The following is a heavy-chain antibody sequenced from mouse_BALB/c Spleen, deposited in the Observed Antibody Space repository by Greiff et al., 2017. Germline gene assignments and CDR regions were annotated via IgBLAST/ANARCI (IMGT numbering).Heavy chain of an antibody. CDR2: IRNKANGYTT. CDR1: GFTFTDYY. V-gene: IGHV7-3*02. J-gene: IGHJ2*01. Sequence: EVQGVESGGGLVQPGGSLRLSCATSGFTFTDYYMSWVRQPPGKALEWLGFIRNKANGYTTEYSASVKGRFTISRDNSQSILYLQMNTLRAEDSATYYCARDMLGRGNYWGQGTTLTVSS. CDR3: ARDMLGRGNY. D-gene: IGHD4-1*01.